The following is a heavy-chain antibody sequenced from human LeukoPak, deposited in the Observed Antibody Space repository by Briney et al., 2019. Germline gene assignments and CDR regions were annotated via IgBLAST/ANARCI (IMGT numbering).Heavy chain of an antibody. CDR1: GGTFSSYA. J-gene: IGHJ4*02. V-gene: IGHV1-18*01. CDR2: ISAYNGNT. CDR3: ARAYNWNYALGY. D-gene: IGHD1-1*01. Sequence: GASVKVSCKASGGTFSSYAISWVRQAPGQGLEWMGWISAYNGNTNYAQKLQGRVTMTTDTSTGTAYMELRSLRSDDTAMYYCARAYNWNYALGYWGQGTLVTVSS.